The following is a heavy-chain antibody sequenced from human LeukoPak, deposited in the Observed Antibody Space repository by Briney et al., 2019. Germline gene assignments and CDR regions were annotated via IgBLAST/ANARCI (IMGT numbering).Heavy chain of an antibody. J-gene: IGHJ4*02. Sequence: SVKVSCKASGFTFTSSAMQWVRQARGRRLEWIGWIVVGSGNTNYAQKFQERVTITRDMSTSTAYMELSSLRSEDTAVYYCAAVYYDSSGYTDYWGQGTLVTVSS. CDR2: IVVGSGNT. D-gene: IGHD3-22*01. CDR1: GFTFTSSA. CDR3: AAVYYDSSGYTDY. V-gene: IGHV1-58*02.